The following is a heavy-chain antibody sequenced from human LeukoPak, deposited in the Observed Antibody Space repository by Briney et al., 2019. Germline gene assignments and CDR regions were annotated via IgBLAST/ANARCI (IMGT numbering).Heavy chain of an antibody. Sequence: GGSLILSCAASGFTFSTYWVHWVRQAPGKGLVWVSRINSDGSNTNYADSVKGRLTISRDNAKNTLFLQMNSLRAEDTAVYYCARCRGGGIDIWGQGTMVTVSS. V-gene: IGHV3-74*01. CDR2: INSDGSNT. CDR3: ARCRGGGIDI. D-gene: IGHD3-10*01. J-gene: IGHJ3*02. CDR1: GFTFSTYW.